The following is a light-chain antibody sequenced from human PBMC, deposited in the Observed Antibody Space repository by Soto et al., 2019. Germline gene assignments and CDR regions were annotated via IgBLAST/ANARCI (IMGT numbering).Light chain of an antibody. Sequence: CPLTQPACLSGSPGESITISCTVTSSEFGAYNYVSWYQQHPGKAPKLMIYDVSHRPSGVSHRFSGSKSGNTASLTISGLQAEDEADYYCGSYTTSSNYVFGTGTKVTVL. CDR1: SSEFGAYNY. V-gene: IGLV2-14*01. CDR3: GSYTTSSNYV. J-gene: IGLJ1*01. CDR2: DVS.